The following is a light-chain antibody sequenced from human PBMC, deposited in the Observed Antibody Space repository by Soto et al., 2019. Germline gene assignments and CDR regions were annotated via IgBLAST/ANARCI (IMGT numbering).Light chain of an antibody. CDR2: DVS. V-gene: IGLV2-11*01. CDR1: SSDVGGYNY. CDR3: CSYAGSYTLV. J-gene: IGLJ2*01. Sequence: QSALTQPRSVSGSPGQSVTIYCTGTSSDVGGYNYVSWYQQHPGKAPKLMIYDVSKRPSGVPDRFSGSKSGNTASLTISGLQAEDEADYYCCSYAGSYTLVFGEGTKLTVL.